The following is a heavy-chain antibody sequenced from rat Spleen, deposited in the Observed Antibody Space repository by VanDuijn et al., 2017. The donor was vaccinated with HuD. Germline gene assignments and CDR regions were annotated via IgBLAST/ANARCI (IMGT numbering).Heavy chain of an antibody. J-gene: IGHJ4*01. Sequence: EVQLQESGPGLVKPSQSLSLTCSVSGHSISSTYRWNWIRKFPGNKLEWMGYINYSGTTSYNPSLKIRLSITLDTSKNQLFLQLNSVTTEDTATYYCARGAGYVLDAWGQGASVTVSS. CDR2: INYSGTT. D-gene: IGHD1-4*01. CDR1: GHSISSTY. CDR3: ARGAGYVLDA. V-gene: IGHV3-1*01.